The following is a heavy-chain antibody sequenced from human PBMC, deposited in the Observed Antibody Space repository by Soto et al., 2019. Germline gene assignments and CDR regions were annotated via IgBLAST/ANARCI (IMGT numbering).Heavy chain of an antibody. CDR1: GFTFSSYA. Sequence: GGSLRLSCAASGFTFSSYAMSWVRQAPGKGLDWVSGFSSSGDSTYYADSVKGRFTISRDNSKNTLYLQMNSLRAEDTAVYYCARDRRKGGGSCLFDYWGQGTLVTVSS. V-gene: IGHV3-23*01. CDR3: ARDRRKGGGSCLFDY. J-gene: IGHJ4*02. D-gene: IGHD2-15*01. CDR2: FSSSGDST.